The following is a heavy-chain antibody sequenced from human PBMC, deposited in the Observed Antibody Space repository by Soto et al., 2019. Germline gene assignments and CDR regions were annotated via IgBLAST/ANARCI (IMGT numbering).Heavy chain of an antibody. V-gene: IGHV3-7*01. CDR3: VREDWHRFDA. CDR2: ISGGASDK. Sequence: EVQLVESGGGLVQPGGSLRLSCAASGFMFSPYWMSWVHQDPGKGLEWVATISGGASDKFYVDSVKGRFTISRDDAKNSVYLQMNSLRDEDTAIYYCVREDWHRFDAWGQGTLVTVSS. D-gene: IGHD2-21*01. J-gene: IGHJ4*02. CDR1: GFMFSPYW.